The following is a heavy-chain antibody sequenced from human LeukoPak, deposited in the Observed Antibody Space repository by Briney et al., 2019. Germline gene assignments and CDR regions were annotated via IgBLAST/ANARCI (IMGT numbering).Heavy chain of an antibody. CDR1: GYTFTGYY. CDR3: AAGGTMIVVEDAFDI. J-gene: IGHJ3*02. V-gene: IGHV1-2*02. CDR2: INPNSGGT. D-gene: IGHD3-22*01. Sequence: RASVKVSCKASGYTFTGYYMHWVRQAPGQGLEWMGWINPNSGGTNYAQKFQGRVTTTRDTSISTAYMELSRLRSDDTAVYYCAAGGTMIVVEDAFDIWGQGTMVTVSS.